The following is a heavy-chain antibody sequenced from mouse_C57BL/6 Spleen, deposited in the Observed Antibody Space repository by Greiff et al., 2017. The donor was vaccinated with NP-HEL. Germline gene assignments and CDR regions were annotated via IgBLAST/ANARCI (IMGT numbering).Heavy chain of an antibody. J-gene: IGHJ4*01. CDR1: GYTFTSYW. D-gene: IGHD1-1*01. CDR2: IHPNSGST. Sequence: QLKQPGAELVKPGASVKLSCKASGYTFTSYWMHWVKQRPGQGLEWIGMIHPNSGSTNYNEKFKSKATLTVDKSSSTAYMQLSSLTSEDSAVYYCARITTVEAMDYWGQGTSVTVSS. V-gene: IGHV1-64*01. CDR3: ARITTVEAMDY.